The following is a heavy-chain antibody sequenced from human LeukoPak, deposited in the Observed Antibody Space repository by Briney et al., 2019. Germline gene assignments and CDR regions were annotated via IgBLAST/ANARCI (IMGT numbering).Heavy chain of an antibody. CDR2: INPNSGGT. Sequence: ASVKVSCKASGYTFTSYDINCVRQATVQGLEWMGWINPNSGGTNYAQKFQGRVTMTRDTSISTAYMELSRLRSDDTAVYFCAREGSWRYFYDSSGYLFFDYWGQGTLVTVSS. J-gene: IGHJ4*02. V-gene: IGHV1-2*02. D-gene: IGHD3-22*01. CDR3: AREGSWRYFYDSSGYLFFDY. CDR1: GYTFTSYD.